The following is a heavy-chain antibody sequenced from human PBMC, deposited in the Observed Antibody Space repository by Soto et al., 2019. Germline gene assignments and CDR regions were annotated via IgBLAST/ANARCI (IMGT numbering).Heavy chain of an antibody. CDR3: ARDLWGYCGTDCYPLDV. J-gene: IGHJ6*02. V-gene: IGHV4-30-2*01. CDR1: GGSISSGGYS. Sequence: PSETLSLTCAVSGGSISSGGYSWSWIRQPPGKGLEWIGYIYHRSTYYNPSLKSRVTISVDRSKNQFSLKLSSVTAADTAVYYCARDLWGYCGTDCYPLDVWGQGTTVTVSS. CDR2: IYHRST. D-gene: IGHD2-21*02.